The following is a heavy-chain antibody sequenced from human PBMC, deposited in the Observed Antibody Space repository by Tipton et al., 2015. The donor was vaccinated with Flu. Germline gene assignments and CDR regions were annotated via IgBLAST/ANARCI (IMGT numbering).Heavy chain of an antibody. V-gene: IGHV4-59*01. CDR2: IYYSGST. J-gene: IGHJ2*01. CDR1: GGSISSYY. Sequence: TLSLTCTVSGGSISSYYWSWIRQPPGKGLEWIGYIYYSGSTNYNPSLKSRVTISVDTSKNQFSLKLSSVTAADTAVYYCASGDGYNDWYFDLWGRGTLVTVSS. D-gene: IGHD5-24*01. CDR3: ASGDGYNDWYFDL.